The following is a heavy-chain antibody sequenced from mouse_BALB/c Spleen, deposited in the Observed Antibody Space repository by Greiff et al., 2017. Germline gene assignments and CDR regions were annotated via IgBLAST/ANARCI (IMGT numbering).Heavy chain of an antibody. CDR3: ARWVWDYDEGFAD. V-gene: IGHV1-87*01. J-gene: IGHJ3*01. Sequence: VQLQQSGAELARPGASVKLSCKASGYTFTSYWMQWVKQRPGQGLEWIGAIYPGDGDTRYTQKFKGKATLTADKSSSTAYMQLSSLASEDSAVYYCARWVWDYDEGFADWGQGTLVTVSA. CDR2: IYPGDGDT. D-gene: IGHD2-4*01. CDR1: GYTFTSYW.